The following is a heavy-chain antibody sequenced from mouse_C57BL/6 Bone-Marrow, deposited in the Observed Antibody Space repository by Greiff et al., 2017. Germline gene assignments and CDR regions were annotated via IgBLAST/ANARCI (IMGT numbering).Heavy chain of an antibody. V-gene: IGHV1-69*01. CDR1: GYTFTSYW. CDR2: IDPSDSYT. Sequence: QLQQPGAELVMPGASVKLSCKASGYTFTSYWMHWVKQRPGQGLEWIGEIDPSDSYTNYNQKFKGKSTLTVDKSSSTAYMQLSSLTSEDSAVDYCARERGFITTVVVPFDYWGQGTTLTVSS. J-gene: IGHJ2*01. CDR3: ARERGFITTVVVPFDY. D-gene: IGHD1-1*01.